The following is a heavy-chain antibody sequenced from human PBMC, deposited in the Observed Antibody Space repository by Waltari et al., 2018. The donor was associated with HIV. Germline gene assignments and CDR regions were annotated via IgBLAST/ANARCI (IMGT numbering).Heavy chain of an antibody. V-gene: IGHV3-21*01. Sequence: EVQLVEYGGGLVKHGGSLRLHREASAHSLLSHNIHRSRQAPGNGLWCVLSISSSSSYIEYADPVKGRFSISRDNAKNSLHLQMNNLRAEDTAVYYCARYTFRAVAGSLGAFEIWGQGTMVTVSS. CDR3: ARYTFRAVAGSLGAFEI. D-gene: IGHD2-15*01. CDR2: ISSSSSYI. J-gene: IGHJ3*02. CDR1: AHSLLSHN.